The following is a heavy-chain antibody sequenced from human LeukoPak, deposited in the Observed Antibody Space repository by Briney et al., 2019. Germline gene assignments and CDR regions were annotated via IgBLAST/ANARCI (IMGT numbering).Heavy chain of an antibody. Sequence: SETLSLTCAVYGGSFSGYYWSWIRQPPGKGLEWIGEINHSGSTNYNPFLKSRVTISVDTSKNQFSLKLSSVTAADTAVYYCARQRWLLLYYFDYWGQGTLVTVSS. CDR1: GGSFSGYY. CDR2: INHSGST. J-gene: IGHJ4*02. CDR3: ARQRWLLLYYFDY. D-gene: IGHD3-22*01. V-gene: IGHV4-34*01.